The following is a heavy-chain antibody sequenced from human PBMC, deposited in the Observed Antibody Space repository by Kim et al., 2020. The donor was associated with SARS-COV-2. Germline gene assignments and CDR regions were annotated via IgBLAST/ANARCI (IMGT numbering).Heavy chain of an antibody. J-gene: IGHJ4*02. V-gene: IGHV3-23*01. D-gene: IGHD6-19*01. Sequence: LSLTCAASGFTFSSYAMSWVRQAPGKGLEWVSAISGSGGSTYYADSVKGRFTISRDNSKNTLYLQMNSLRAEDTAVYYCAKDKNIAVAGFDYWGQGTLVTVSS. CDR1: GFTFSSYA. CDR3: AKDKNIAVAGFDY. CDR2: ISGSGGST.